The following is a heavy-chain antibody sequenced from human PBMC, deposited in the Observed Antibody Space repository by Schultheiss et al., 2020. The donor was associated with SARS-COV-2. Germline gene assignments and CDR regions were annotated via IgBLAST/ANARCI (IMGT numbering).Heavy chain of an antibody. Sequence: SETLSLTCTVSGGSISSSSYYWGWIRQPPGKGLEWIGSIYTSGSTNYNPSLKSRVTMSVDTSKNQFSLKLSSVTAADTAVYYCARVGRGYCSSTSCYVDYWGQGTLVTVSS. V-gene: IGHV4-39*07. J-gene: IGHJ4*02. D-gene: IGHD2-2*01. CDR1: GGSISSSSYY. CDR2: IYTSGST. CDR3: ARVGRGYCSSTSCYVDY.